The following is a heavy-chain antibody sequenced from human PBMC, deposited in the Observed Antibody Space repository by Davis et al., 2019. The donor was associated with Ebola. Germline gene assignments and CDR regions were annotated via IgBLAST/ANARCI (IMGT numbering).Heavy chain of an antibody. CDR1: GFIVSSNY. CDR3: ARSRSNDVGNNWFDP. Sequence: PGGSLRLSCAASGFIVSSNYMSWVRQAPGKGLEWVSVIYSGGSTYYADSVKGRFTISRDNSKNTLYLQMNSLRAEDTAVYYCARSRSNDVGNNWFDPWGQGTLVTVSS. J-gene: IGHJ5*02. CDR2: IYSGGST. D-gene: IGHD1-1*01. V-gene: IGHV3-53*01.